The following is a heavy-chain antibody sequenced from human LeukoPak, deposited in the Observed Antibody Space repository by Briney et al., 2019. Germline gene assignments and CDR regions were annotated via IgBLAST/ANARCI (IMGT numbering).Heavy chain of an antibody. V-gene: IGHV5-51*01. J-gene: IGHJ4*02. D-gene: IGHD6-19*01. CDR3: ARGIFSSGWASDY. CDR2: IYPGDSDT. CDR1: GYSFTSYR. Sequence: GESLKISCKGSGYSFTSYRIGWVRQMPGKGLEWMGIIYPGDSDTRYSPSFQGQVTISADKSISTAYLQWSSLKASDTAMYYCARGIFSSGWASDYWGQGTLVTVSS.